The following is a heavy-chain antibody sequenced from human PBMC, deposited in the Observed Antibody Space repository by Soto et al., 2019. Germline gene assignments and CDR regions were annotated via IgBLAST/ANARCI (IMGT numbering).Heavy chain of an antibody. J-gene: IGHJ4*02. CDR1: GYTFTSYY. V-gene: IGHV1-46*01. CDR3: ARPEYYYDSSGYYYLDY. CDR2: INPSGGST. D-gene: IGHD3-22*01. Sequence: GASVKVSCKASGYTFTSYYMHWVRQAPGQGLEWMGIINPSGGSTSYAQKFQGRVTMTRDTSTSTVYMELSSLRSEDTAVYYCARPEYYYDSSGYYYLDYWGQGTLVTVSS.